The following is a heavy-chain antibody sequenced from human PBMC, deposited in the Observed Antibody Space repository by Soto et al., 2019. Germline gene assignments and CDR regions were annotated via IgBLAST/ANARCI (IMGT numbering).Heavy chain of an antibody. D-gene: IGHD6-19*01. CDR1: GGSFSGYY. V-gene: IGHV4-34*01. CDR3: ARARATVSSGWYDVDY. J-gene: IGHJ4*02. CDR2: INHSGST. Sequence: SETLSLTCAVYGGSFSGYYWSWIRQPPGKGLEWIGEINHSGSTNYNPSLKSRVTISVDTSKNQFSLKLSSVTAADTAVYYCARARATVSSGWYDVDYWGQGTLVTVSS.